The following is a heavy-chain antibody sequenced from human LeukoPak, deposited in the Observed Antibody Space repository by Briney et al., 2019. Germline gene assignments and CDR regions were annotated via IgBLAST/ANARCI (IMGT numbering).Heavy chain of an antibody. CDR3: ARVTLKHDSSVYRSLDY. CDR2: IYSGGST. D-gene: IGHD3-22*01. J-gene: IGHJ4*02. V-gene: IGHV3-66*01. CDR1: GFTVSSNY. Sequence: PGGSLRLSCATSGFTVSSNYMSWVRQAPGKGLEWVSVIYSGGSTYYADSVKGRFTISRDNSKNTLYLQMNSLRAEDTAVYYCARVTLKHDSSVYRSLDYWGQGTLVTVSS.